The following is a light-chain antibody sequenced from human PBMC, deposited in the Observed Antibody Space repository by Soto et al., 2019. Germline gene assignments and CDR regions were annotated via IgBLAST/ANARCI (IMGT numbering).Light chain of an antibody. Sequence: DIHMTQSPSTLSASVGDRITITCRASQDVSQWLAWYQHKPGKAPKLLIYKASTLESVVSSRFSGRGSGTEFTLTIRDLQPDDFATYYCQQYSSDLNTFGQGTKLEIK. J-gene: IGKJ2*01. CDR2: KAS. CDR3: QQYSSDLNT. V-gene: IGKV1-5*03. CDR1: QDVSQW.